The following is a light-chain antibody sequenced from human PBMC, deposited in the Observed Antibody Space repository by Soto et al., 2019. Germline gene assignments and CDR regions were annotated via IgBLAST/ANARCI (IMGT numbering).Light chain of an antibody. CDR1: SGHSSYA. V-gene: IGLV4-69*01. J-gene: IGLJ1*01. Sequence: QSVLTQSPSASASLGASVKLTCTLSSGHSSYAIAWHQQQPEKGPRYLMKLNSDGSHSKGDGIPDRFSGSSSGAERYLIISSLQYEDEADYYCQTWGTGIHVFGTGTKVTVL. CDR2: LNSDGSH. CDR3: QTWGTGIHV.